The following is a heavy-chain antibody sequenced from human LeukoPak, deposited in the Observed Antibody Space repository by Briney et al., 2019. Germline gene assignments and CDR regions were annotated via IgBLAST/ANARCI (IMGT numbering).Heavy chain of an antibody. CDR1: GYTFTSYY. J-gene: IGHJ4*02. CDR2: INPSGGST. D-gene: IGHD2-2*02. Sequence: GASVKVSCKAYGYTFTSYYMHLVRQAPGQGLEWMGIINPSGGSTSYAQKFQGRVTMTRDTSTSTVYMELSSLRSEDTAVYYCARAEQPAAIFVYWGQGTLVTVSS. CDR3: ARAEQPAAIFVY. V-gene: IGHV1-46*01.